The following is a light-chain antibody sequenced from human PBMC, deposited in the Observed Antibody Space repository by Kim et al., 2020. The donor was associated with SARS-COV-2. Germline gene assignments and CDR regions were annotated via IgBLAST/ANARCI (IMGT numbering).Light chain of an antibody. Sequence: SYELTQDPAVSVALGQTVKITCQGDSLRKYYASWYQQKPGQAPILVIYGKNNRPSGIPVRFSGSSSGNTASLTITGAQAEDDGDYYCNSRDSSGNHLVFGGGTKVTVL. CDR3: NSRDSSGNHLV. J-gene: IGLJ2*01. V-gene: IGLV3-19*01. CDR1: SLRKYY. CDR2: GKN.